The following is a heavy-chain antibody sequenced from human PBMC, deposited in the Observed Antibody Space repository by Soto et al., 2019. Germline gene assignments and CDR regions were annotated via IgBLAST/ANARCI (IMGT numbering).Heavy chain of an antibody. CDR1: GGSFSGYY. D-gene: IGHD6-19*01. J-gene: IGHJ4*02. CDR3: VRVGAVATNGGYFDY. V-gene: IGHV4-59*10. Sequence: QVQLQQWGAGLLKPSETLSLTCAVYGGSFSGYYWSWIRQSAGKGLEWIGRIHYSGTTAYSPSLRSRLTMSVDTSKNEFSLKVTSVTAADTAVYYCVRVGAVATNGGYFDYWGQGALVTVSA. CDR2: IHYSGTT.